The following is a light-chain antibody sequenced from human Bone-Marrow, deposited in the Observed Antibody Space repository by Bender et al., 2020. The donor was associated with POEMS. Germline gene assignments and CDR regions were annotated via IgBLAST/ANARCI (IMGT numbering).Light chain of an antibody. CDR1: ALPKQY. Sequence: SYVLTQPPSVSVSPGQTARITCSGDALPKQYAYWFQQKPGQAPVLVVYEDTDRPSGIPERFSGSNSGNTATLTISRVEAGDEADYYCQVWDSTNDPWIFGGGTKLTVL. CDR2: EDT. V-gene: IGLV3-21*02. J-gene: IGLJ2*01. CDR3: QVWDSTNDPWI.